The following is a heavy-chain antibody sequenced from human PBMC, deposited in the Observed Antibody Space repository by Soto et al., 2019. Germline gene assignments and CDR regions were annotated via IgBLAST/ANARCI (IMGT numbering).Heavy chain of an antibody. D-gene: IGHD2-15*01. V-gene: IGHV1-69*13. J-gene: IGHJ4*02. Sequence: SVKVSCKASGGTFSSYAISWVRQAPGQGLEWMGGIIPIFGTANYAQKFQGRVTITADESTSTAYMELSSLRSEDTAVYYCAMDVVAAHQFDYWGQGTLVTVSS. CDR2: IIPIFGTA. CDR1: GGTFSSYA. CDR3: AMDVVAAHQFDY.